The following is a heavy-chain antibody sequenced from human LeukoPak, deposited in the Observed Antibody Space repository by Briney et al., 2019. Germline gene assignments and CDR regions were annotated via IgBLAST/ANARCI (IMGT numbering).Heavy chain of an antibody. Sequence: GESLKISCKGSGYSFTSYWIGWVRQMPGKGLEWMGIICPGDSDTRYSPSFQGQFTISADKSISTAYLQWSSLKASDTAMYYCARSLYDFWSGYFGFDPWGQGTLVTVSS. J-gene: IGHJ5*02. V-gene: IGHV5-51*01. D-gene: IGHD3-3*01. CDR3: ARSLYDFWSGYFGFDP. CDR1: GYSFTSYW. CDR2: ICPGDSDT.